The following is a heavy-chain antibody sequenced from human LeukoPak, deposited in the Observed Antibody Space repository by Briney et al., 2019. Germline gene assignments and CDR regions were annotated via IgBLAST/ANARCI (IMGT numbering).Heavy chain of an antibody. CDR2: ISGSGGST. D-gene: IGHD6-19*01. Sequence: PSETLSLTCTVSGGSFSGYYWTWIRQFPGKGLEWVSAISGSGGSTYYADSVKGRFTISRDNSKNTLYLQMNSLRAEDTAVYYCAKDRHSSGFWGQGTLVTVSS. V-gene: IGHV3-23*01. CDR3: AKDRHSSGF. J-gene: IGHJ4*02. CDR1: GGSFSGYY.